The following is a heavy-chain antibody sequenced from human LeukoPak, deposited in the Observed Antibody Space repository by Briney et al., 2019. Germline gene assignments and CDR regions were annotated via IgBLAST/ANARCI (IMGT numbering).Heavy chain of an antibody. V-gene: IGHV4-39*01. CDR1: GGSISSSSYY. Sequence: PSETLSLTCTVSGGSISSSSYYWGWIRQPPGKGLEWIGRINYSGSTYYNPSLKSRVTISVDMSKSQFSLKLSSVTAADTAVYYCARRTHEYSGYDKYYFDYWGQGTLVTVSS. D-gene: IGHD5-12*01. J-gene: IGHJ4*02. CDR3: ARRTHEYSGYDKYYFDY. CDR2: INYSGST.